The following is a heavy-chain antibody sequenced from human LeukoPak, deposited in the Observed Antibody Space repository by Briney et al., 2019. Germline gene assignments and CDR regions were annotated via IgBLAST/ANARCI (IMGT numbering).Heavy chain of an antibody. Sequence: SETLSLTCTVSGGSISDYYWSWIPQPAGKGLEWIVYINYSGNTDYNPSLKSRVTISVDTSKNHFSLKLNSVTAADTAVYYCARLNVLNNSVLHHFDRWGQGTLVTVSS. CDR2: INYSGNT. CDR3: ARLNVLNNSVLHHFDR. V-gene: IGHV4-59*08. CDR1: GGSISDYY. J-gene: IGHJ4*02. D-gene: IGHD1/OR15-1a*01.